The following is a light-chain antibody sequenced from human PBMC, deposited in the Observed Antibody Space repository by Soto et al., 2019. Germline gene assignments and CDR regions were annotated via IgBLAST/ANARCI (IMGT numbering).Light chain of an antibody. CDR3: HQYENWPQT. CDR2: RAS. J-gene: IGKJ1*01. Sequence: EIVITQSPATLSVSPGERATLSCRASQSISSNLAWYQQKLGQAPRLLIYRASTRATGIPARFSGSGSGTEFTPTISSLQSEDFALYYCHQYENWPQTFGQGTKVDIK. V-gene: IGKV3-15*01. CDR1: QSISSN.